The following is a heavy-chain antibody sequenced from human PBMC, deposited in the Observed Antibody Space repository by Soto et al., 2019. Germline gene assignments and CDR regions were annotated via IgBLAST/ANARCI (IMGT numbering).Heavy chain of an antibody. CDR2: ISSSSSYI. D-gene: IGHD3-16*02. Sequence: EVQLVESGGGLVKPGGSLRLSCAASGFTFSSYSMNWVRQAPGKGLEWVSSISSSSSYIYYADSVKGRFTISRDNAKNSLYLQMNSRRAEDTAVYYCARDRVYDYIWGSYRHDAFDIWGQGTMVTVSS. V-gene: IGHV3-21*01. CDR3: ARDRVYDYIWGSYRHDAFDI. CDR1: GFTFSSYS. J-gene: IGHJ3*02.